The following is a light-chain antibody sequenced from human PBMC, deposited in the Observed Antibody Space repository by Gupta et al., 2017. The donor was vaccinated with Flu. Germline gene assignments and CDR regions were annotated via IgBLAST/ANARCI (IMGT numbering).Light chain of an antibody. V-gene: IGLV2-8*01. Sequence: QSALTQPPSAPGSPGQAVTISCTGTSSDIGTYDYVSWYQQHPGKAPKLMIYEVSKRPSGVPDRFSGSKSGNTASLTVSGRQAEDEADYYCSSYAGSNSWVFGGRTKLTVL. J-gene: IGLJ3*02. CDR1: SSDIGTYDY. CDR3: SSYAGSNSWV. CDR2: EVS.